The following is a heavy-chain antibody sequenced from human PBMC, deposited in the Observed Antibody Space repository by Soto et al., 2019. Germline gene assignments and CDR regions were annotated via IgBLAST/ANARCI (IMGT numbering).Heavy chain of an antibody. CDR3: ARAPMVRGVMVP. J-gene: IGHJ5*02. V-gene: IGHV1-18*01. D-gene: IGHD3-10*01. CDR1: GYTFTSYG. CDR2: ISAYNGNT. Sequence: ASVKVSCKASGYTFTSYGISWVRQAPGQGIEWMGWISAYNGNTNYAQKLQGRVTMTTDTSTSTAYMELRSLRSDDTAVYYCARAPMVRGVMVPWGQGTLVTVSS.